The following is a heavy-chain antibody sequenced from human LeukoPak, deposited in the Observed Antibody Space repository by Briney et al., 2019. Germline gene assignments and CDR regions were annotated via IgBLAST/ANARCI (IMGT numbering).Heavy chain of an antibody. CDR1: GDSVSSNSAA. V-gene: IGHV6-1*01. D-gene: IGHD3-10*01. Sequence: SQTLSLTCAISGDSVSSNSAAWNWIRQSPSRGLEWLGRTYYRSRWYNDYAVSVKSRITINPDTSKNPFSLQLNSVTPEDTAVYFCARGRFGDFPYYYYYGMDVWGQGTTVTVSS. CDR3: ARGRFGDFPYYYYYGMDV. J-gene: IGHJ6*02. CDR2: TYYRSRWYN.